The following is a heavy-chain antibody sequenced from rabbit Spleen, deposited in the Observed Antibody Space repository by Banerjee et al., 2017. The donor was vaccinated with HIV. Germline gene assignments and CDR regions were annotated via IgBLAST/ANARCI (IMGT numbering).Heavy chain of an antibody. CDR1: GFSFSDRDV. D-gene: IGHD1-1*01. J-gene: IGHJ4*01. CDR3: ARDLVSVIGWNFNL. Sequence: QEQLVESGGGLVQPEGSLTLTCKASGFSFSDRDVMCWVRQPPGKGPEWIACVAAGVSFTSYYASWAKGRFTMSRTSSTTVTLQMTSLTAADTATYFCARDLVSVIGWNFNLWGPATLVTVS. V-gene: IGHV1S45*01. CDR2: VAAGVSFTS.